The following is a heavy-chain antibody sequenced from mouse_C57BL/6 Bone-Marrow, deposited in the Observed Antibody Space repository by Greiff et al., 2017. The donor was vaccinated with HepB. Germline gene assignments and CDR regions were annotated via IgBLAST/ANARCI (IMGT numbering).Heavy chain of an antibody. CDR3: ARWRLPYGYFDV. J-gene: IGHJ1*03. Sequence: QVQLQQSGAELARPGASVKLSCKASGYTFTSYGISWVKQRTGQGLEWIGEIYPRSGNTYYNEKFKGKATLTADKSYSTAYMELRSLTSEDSAVCFCARWRLPYGYFDVWGTGATVTVSS. CDR1: GYTFTSYG. V-gene: IGHV1-81*01. CDR2: IYPRSGNT. D-gene: IGHD2-4*01.